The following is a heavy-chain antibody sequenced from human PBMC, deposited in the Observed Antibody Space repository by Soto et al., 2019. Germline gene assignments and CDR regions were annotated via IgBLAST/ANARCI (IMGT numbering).Heavy chain of an antibody. Sequence: GVPVKPCWEARGLAITCNSRWWVCHDPGQGLEWMGWISAYNGNTNYAQKLQGRVTMTTDTSTSTAYMELRSLGSDDTAVYYCARVVQPTVTTNNWFDPWGQGTLVTVSS. CDR2: ISAYNGNT. CDR3: ARVVQPTVTTNNWFDP. J-gene: IGHJ5*02. V-gene: IGHV1-18*01. D-gene: IGHD4-17*01. CDR1: GLAITCNS.